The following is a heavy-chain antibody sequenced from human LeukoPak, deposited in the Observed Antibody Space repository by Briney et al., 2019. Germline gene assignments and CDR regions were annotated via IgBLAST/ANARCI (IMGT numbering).Heavy chain of an antibody. V-gene: IGHV3-15*01. Sequence: GGSLRLSCAASGFTFSNAWMSWVRQAPGKGLEWVGRIKSKTDGGTTDYAAPVKGRFTISRDDSKNTLYLQTNSLKTEDTAVYYCTTDLSERYYFDYWGQGTLVTVSS. D-gene: IGHD5/OR15-5a*01. J-gene: IGHJ4*02. CDR2: IKSKTDGGTT. CDR1: GFTFSNAW. CDR3: TTDLSERYYFDY.